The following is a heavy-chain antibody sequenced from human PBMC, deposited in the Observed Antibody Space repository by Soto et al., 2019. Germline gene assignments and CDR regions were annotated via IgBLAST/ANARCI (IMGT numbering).Heavy chain of an antibody. V-gene: IGHV3-33*01. CDR3: ARDQTDSGGYSDS. J-gene: IGHJ4*02. Sequence: GGTLRLSCEASGFPFSSYGIHWVRQAPGKGLEWLAIIWNDGSNEYYADSVKGRFTISRDNSKNTVYLQVSNLRAEDTAVYFCARDQTDSGGYSDSWGQGPLVTVSS. D-gene: IGHD3-22*01. CDR1: GFPFSSYG. CDR2: IWNDGSNE.